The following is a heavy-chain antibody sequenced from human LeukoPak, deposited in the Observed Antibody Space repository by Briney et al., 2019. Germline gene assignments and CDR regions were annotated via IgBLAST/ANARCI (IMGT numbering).Heavy chain of an antibody. CDR2: ISYDGSNK. CDR3: AKAGSGSYYFDY. V-gene: IGHV3-30*18. J-gene: IGHJ4*02. Sequence: GRSLRLSCAASGFTFSSYGMHWVRQAPGKGLEWVAVISYDGSNKYYADSVKGRFTISRDNSKNTLYLQMNSLRAEDTAVYYCAKAGSGSYYFDYWGQGTLVTVSS. D-gene: IGHD1-26*01. CDR1: GFTFSSYG.